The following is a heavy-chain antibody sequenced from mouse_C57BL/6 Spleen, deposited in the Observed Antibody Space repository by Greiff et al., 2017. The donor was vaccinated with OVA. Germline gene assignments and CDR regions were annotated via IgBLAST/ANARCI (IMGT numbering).Heavy chain of an antibody. CDR2: IDPEDGDT. J-gene: IGHJ1*03. V-gene: IGHV14-1*01. Sequence: EVQLQQSGAELVRPGASVKLSCTASGFNIKDYYMHWVKQRPEQGLEWIGRIDPEDGDTAYAPKFQGKATMTADTSSNTAYLQLSSLTSEDTAVYYCTTSYYGSSYLWYFDVWGTGTTVTVSS. CDR3: TTSYYGSSYLWYFDV. CDR1: GFNIKDYY. D-gene: IGHD1-1*01.